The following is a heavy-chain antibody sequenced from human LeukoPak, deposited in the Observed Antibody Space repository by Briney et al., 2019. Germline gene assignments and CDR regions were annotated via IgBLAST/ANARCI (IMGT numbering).Heavy chain of an antibody. Sequence: GGSLRLSCAASGFTFSSYSMNWVRQAPGKGLEWVSYISSSSSTIYYADSVKGRFTISRDNAKNSLYLQMNSLRAEDTAVYYCARGSEKGGYSYGYRPYNWFDPWGQGTLVTVSS. CDR3: ARGSEKGGYSYGYRPYNWFDP. CDR1: GFTFSSYS. J-gene: IGHJ5*02. CDR2: ISSSSSTI. D-gene: IGHD5-18*01. V-gene: IGHV3-48*04.